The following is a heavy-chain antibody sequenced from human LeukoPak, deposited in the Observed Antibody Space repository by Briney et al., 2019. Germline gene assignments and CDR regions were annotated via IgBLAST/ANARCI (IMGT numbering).Heavy chain of an antibody. CDR1: GGSISSGGYY. CDR3: ARARNYCSSTSCYSVDWFDP. J-gene: IGHJ5*02. V-gene: IGHV4-31*03. Sequence: SETLSLTCTVSGGSISSGGYYWSWIRQHPGKGLEWIGYIYYSGSTYYNPSLKSRVTISVDTSKNQFSLKLSSVTAADTAVYYCARARNYCSSTSCYSVDWFDPWGQGTLVTVSS. CDR2: IYYSGST. D-gene: IGHD2-2*02.